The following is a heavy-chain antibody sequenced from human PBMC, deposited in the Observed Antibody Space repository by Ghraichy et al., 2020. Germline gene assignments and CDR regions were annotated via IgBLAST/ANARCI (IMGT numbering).Heavy chain of an antibody. J-gene: IGHJ4*01. CDR3: AKEGGPDSSRTKWHYDY. Sequence: GGSLRLSCAASGFRFSDYGMHWVRQAPGKGLKWVAVISFHGSLTYYADSVKGRFTISRDNSKNTLYLHMNGLTSEDTAVYYCAKEGGPDSSRTKWHYDYWGHGTLVTVSS. V-gene: IGHV3-30*18. CDR1: GFRFSDYG. D-gene: IGHD5-12*01. CDR2: ISFHGSLT.